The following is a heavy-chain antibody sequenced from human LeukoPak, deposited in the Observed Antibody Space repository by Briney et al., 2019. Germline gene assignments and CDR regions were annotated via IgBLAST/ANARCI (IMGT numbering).Heavy chain of an antibody. J-gene: IGHJ6*02. V-gene: IGHV3-23*01. CDR3: GKMLRGVDYTMDV. CDR2: ITANGADT. Sequence: GGSLRLSCAASGFTFSSDVMNWGRRAPGPGLEWVSAITANGADTYYADSVKGRFTISRDHSKNTLYLQMNGLRAEDTAVYYCGKMLRGVDYTMDVWGQGTTVIVSS. CDR1: GFTFSSDV. D-gene: IGHD3-10*01.